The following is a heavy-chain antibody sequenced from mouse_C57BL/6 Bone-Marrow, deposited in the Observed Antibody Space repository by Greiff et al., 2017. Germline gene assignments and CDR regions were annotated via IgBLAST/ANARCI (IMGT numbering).Heavy chain of an antibody. D-gene: IGHD3-2*02. CDR1: GFTFNTYA. CDR3: VRDQAYFAWFAY. J-gene: IGHJ3*01. Sequence: EVHLVESGGGLVQPKGSLKLSCAASGFTFNTYAMHWVRQAPGKGLEWVARIRSKSSNYATYYADSVKDRFTISRDDPQSMLYLQMNNLKTEDTAMYYCVRDQAYFAWFAYWGQGTLVTVSA. V-gene: IGHV10-3*01. CDR2: IRSKSSNYAT.